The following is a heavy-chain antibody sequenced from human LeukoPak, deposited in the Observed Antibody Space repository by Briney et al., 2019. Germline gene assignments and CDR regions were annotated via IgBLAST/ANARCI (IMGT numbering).Heavy chain of an antibody. Sequence: GGSLRLSCAASGFTFADYYMCWIRQAPGKGLEWISYISGSATTIYYADSVKGRFTISRNNAKNSLYLQMNSLRVDDTAVYYCARDVSAAAANWFDPWGEGTLVTVSS. CDR2: ISGSATTI. CDR1: GFTFADYY. CDR3: ARDVSAAAANWFDP. J-gene: IGHJ5*02. V-gene: IGHV3-11*01. D-gene: IGHD6-13*01.